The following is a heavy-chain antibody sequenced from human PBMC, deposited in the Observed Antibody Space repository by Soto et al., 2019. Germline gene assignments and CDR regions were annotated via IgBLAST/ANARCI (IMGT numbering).Heavy chain of an antibody. CDR3: AADRMGVTYYFDY. Sequence: SVKFSCQASGFTFTSSAVQWVRRARGQRLEWIGWIVVGSGNTNYAHKFQERVTITRDMSTSTAYMELSSLRSEDTAVYSSAADRMGVTYYFDYWGQGTLVTVSS. J-gene: IGHJ4*02. CDR2: IVVGSGNT. CDR1: GFTFTSSA. V-gene: IGHV1-58*01. D-gene: IGHD1-26*01.